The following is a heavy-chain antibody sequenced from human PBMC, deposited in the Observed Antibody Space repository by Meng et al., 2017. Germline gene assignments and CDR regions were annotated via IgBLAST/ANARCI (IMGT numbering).Heavy chain of an antibody. CDR2: SSGSGGST. V-gene: IGHV3-23*04. J-gene: IGHJ5*02. Sequence: EVQLVESGGGLLQPGGSLRLACAASGFTFSSYAMSWVRQAPGKGLEWVSASSGSGGSTYYADSVKGRLTISRDNSKNTLYLQMNSLRAEDTAVYYCAKAVDGWFGELRDNWFDPWGQGTLVTVSS. CDR3: AKAVDGWFGELRDNWFDP. D-gene: IGHD3-10*01. CDR1: GFTFSSYA.